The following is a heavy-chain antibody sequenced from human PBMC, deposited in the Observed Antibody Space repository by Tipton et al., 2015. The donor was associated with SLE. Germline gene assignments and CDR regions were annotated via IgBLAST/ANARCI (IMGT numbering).Heavy chain of an antibody. CDR2: IYYSGTT. CDR1: GGTITTSSYY. Sequence: TLSLTCTVSGGTITTSSYYWGWIRQPPGKGLEWIGSIYYSGTTYYNPSLKSRVTISIDTSKNQFSLKLNSVTAADTAVYYCASGPLSYGDTFDVWAQGTMVTVSS. V-gene: IGHV4-39*07. CDR3: ASGPLSYGDTFDV. J-gene: IGHJ3*01. D-gene: IGHD1-26*01.